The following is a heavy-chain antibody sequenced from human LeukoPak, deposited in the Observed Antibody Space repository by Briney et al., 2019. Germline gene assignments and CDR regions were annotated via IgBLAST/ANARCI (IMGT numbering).Heavy chain of an antibody. CDR3: ARDGGRGQDAFDI. D-gene: IGHD3-3*01. J-gene: IGHJ3*02. CDR2: ISYDGSNN. V-gene: IGHV3-30*03. Sequence: GGSLRLSCAASGFMFSNYGMHWVRQAPGKGLEWVAVISYDGSNNYYADSVKGRFTISRDNSKNTLYLQMNSLRAEDTAVYYCARDGGRGQDAFDIWGQGTMVTVSS. CDR1: GFMFSNYG.